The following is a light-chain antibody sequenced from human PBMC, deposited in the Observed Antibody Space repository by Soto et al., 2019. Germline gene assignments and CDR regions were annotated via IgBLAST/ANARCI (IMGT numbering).Light chain of an antibody. J-gene: IGLJ3*02. CDR2: DVT. CDR3: CSYAGTYSKM. Sequence: QSALTQPASVSGSPGQSITISCTGTSSNVGRYNCVSWYQQHPGKAPQLMIYDVTKRPSGVPDRFSGSKSGNTASLTISGLQAEDEADYYCCSYAGTYSKMFGGGTKLTVL. CDR1: SSNVGRYNC. V-gene: IGLV2-11*01.